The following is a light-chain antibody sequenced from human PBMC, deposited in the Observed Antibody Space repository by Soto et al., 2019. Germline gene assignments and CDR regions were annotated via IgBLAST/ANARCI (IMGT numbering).Light chain of an antibody. J-gene: IGKJ1*01. CDR2: GAS. CDR1: QSAINNY. Sequence: EIVLTQSPATLSLSSWERATLSCRASQSAINNYLAWYQQKPGQAPRLLIYGASNRATGIPDRFSGSGSGTDFTLTISRLEPEDFAVYYCQQYGSSGKFGQGTKVDIK. V-gene: IGKV3-20*01. CDR3: QQYGSSGK.